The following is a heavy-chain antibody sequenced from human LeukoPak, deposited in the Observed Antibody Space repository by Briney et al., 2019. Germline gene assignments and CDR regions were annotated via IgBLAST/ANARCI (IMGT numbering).Heavy chain of an antibody. CDR3: ARDCGGDCLDY. CDR2: ISYDGTNK. D-gene: IGHD2-21*02. J-gene: IGHJ4*02. Sequence: GGSLRLSCAASGLTFSNHAMHWVRQAPGKGLEWVAVISYDGTNKYYADSVKGRFTISRDNSKNTLYLQMNSLTAEDTAVYYCARDCGGDCLDYWGQGTLVTVSS. V-gene: IGHV3-30*04. CDR1: GLTFSNHA.